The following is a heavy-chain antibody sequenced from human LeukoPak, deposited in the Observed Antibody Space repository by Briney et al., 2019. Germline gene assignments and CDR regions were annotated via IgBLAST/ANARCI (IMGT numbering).Heavy chain of an antibody. V-gene: IGHV4-34*01. D-gene: IGHD6-6*01. Sequence: PAETVSHPCAVYGDSLSRYYWTWIRQPPGKGLEWLGEINPSGSPDYTPSLSRRIIISVDTSKNQFSLRLTSVTAADTAVYYCASVRHDPLEFNYYIYVWGK. CDR2: INPSGSP. CDR1: GDSLSRYY. CDR3: ASVRHDPLEFNYYIYV. J-gene: IGHJ6*03.